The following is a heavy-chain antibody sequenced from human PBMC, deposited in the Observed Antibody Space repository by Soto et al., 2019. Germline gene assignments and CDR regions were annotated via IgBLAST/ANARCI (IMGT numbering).Heavy chain of an antibody. J-gene: IGHJ1*01. CDR1: GDTFSTSG. CDR2: IRPDNGNR. Sequence: QVQVLHTGPEVKRPGASVSVSCKTSGDTFSTSGISWVRQAPGQGLEWVGCIRPDNGNRKSAQRLQGRVTLTTDTSASTAYMELRSRTSDDTAMYYCARDTESNRYNDWGQGTLVTVSS. D-gene: IGHD1-20*01. CDR3: ARDTESNRYND. V-gene: IGHV1-18*01.